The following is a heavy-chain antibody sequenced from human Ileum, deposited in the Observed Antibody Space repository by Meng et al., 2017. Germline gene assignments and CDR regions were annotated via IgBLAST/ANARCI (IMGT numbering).Heavy chain of an antibody. CDR1: GYTFTSYD. CDR3: ARGLDCSGGSCYFYFSHFDP. Sequence: ASVKVSCKASGYTFTSYDINWVRQATGQGLEWMGWMNPNSGNTGYAQKFQGRVTVTRNTSISTAYMELSSLRSEDTAVYYCARGLDCSGGSCYFYFSHFDPWGQGTLVTVSS. V-gene: IGHV1-8*01. CDR2: MNPNSGNT. J-gene: IGHJ5*02. D-gene: IGHD2-15*01.